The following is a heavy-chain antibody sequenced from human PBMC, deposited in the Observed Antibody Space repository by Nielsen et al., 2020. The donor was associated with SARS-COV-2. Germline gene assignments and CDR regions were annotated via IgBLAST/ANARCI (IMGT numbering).Heavy chain of an antibody. CDR3: ARASEWPNYYYYYMDV. Sequence: SETLSLTCTVSGYSISSGYYWGWIRQPPGKGLEWIGSIYHSGSTYYNPSLKSRVTISVDTSKNQFSLKLSSVTAADTAVYYCARASEWPNYYYYYMDVWGKGTTVTVSS. CDR2: IYHSGST. J-gene: IGHJ6*03. CDR1: GYSISSGYY. V-gene: IGHV4-38-2*02. D-gene: IGHD3-3*01.